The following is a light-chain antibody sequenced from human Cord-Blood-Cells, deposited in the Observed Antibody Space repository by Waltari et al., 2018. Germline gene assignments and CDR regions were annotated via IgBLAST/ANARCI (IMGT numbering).Light chain of an antibody. CDR3: QQLNSYPYT. CDR1: QGISSY. CDR2: AAS. J-gene: IGKJ2*01. Sequence: IQLTPSPSSLSASVRDRVPTTCRASQGISSYLAWYQQKPGNPPKLLIYAASTLQSGVPSRFSGSGSGTDFTLTISSLQPEDFATYYCQQLNSYPYTFGQGTKLEIK. V-gene: IGKV1-9*01.